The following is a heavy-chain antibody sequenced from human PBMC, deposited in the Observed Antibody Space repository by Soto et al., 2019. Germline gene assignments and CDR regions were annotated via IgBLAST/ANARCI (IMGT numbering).Heavy chain of an antibody. V-gene: IGHV3-74*01. D-gene: IGHD4-4*01. J-gene: IGHJ4*02. Sequence: EVQLVESGGGLVQPGGSLRLSCAASGFTFSPFWMHWVRQVPGKGPVWVSRINSDGNSTSYADSVKGRFTISRDNAKNTLYRQMNSRRAEDKAVYYCARGSNHCDYWGQGTLVTVSS. CDR2: INSDGNST. CDR1: GFTFSPFW. CDR3: ARGSNHCDY.